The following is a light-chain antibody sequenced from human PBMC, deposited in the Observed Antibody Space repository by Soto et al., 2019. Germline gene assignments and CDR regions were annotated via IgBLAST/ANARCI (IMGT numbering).Light chain of an antibody. CDR1: SSNIGAGYD. Sequence: QSVLTQPPSVSGAPGQRVTISCTGNSSNIGAGYDVHWYQQLPGTAPKLLIYGNTNRPSGVPDRFSGSKSGTSASLAITGLQTEDEADYHCQSYDSSLSGSVFGGGTKLTVL. CDR3: QSYDSSLSGSV. J-gene: IGLJ2*01. CDR2: GNT. V-gene: IGLV1-40*01.